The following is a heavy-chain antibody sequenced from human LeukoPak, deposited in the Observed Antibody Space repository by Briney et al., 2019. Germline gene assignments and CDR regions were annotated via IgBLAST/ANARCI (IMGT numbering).Heavy chain of an antibody. Sequence: GGSLRLSCAASGFTFSSYSMNWVRQAPGKGLEWVSHITASGTAMFYADSVKGRFTISRDNSKSTLYLQMNSLRAEDTAVYYCANLNAPYWGNFDYWGQGTLVTVSS. D-gene: IGHD3-16*01. CDR1: GFTFSSYS. J-gene: IGHJ4*02. CDR3: ANLNAPYWGNFDY. V-gene: IGHV3-23*01. CDR2: ITASGTAM.